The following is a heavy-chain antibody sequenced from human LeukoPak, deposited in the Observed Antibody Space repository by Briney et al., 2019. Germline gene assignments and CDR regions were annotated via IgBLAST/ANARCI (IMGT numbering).Heavy chain of an antibody. V-gene: IGHV3-23*01. D-gene: IGHD6-13*01. CDR2: ISGSGGST. CDR1: GFTFSSYA. CDR3: AKEGETSWYSRSMGYFQH. Sequence: PGGSLRLSCAASGFTFSSYAMSWVRQAPGKGLEWVSAISGSGGSTYYADSVKGRFTISRDNSKNTLYLQMNSLRAEDAAVYCCAKEGETSWYSRSMGYFQHWGQGTLVTVSS. J-gene: IGHJ1*01.